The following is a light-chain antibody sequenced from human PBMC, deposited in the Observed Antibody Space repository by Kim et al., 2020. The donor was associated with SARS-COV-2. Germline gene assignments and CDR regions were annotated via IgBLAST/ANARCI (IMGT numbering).Light chain of an antibody. J-gene: IGKJ1*01. CDR3: QKCDSAPWT. CDR2: AAS. V-gene: IGKV1-27*01. Sequence: ASVGDRVTIPCRASQYISNYLAWFQLKPGKAPTLLIYAASALQPGVPSRFSGSGSGTDFTLTVTSLQPEDVATYYCQKCDSAPWTFGQGTKVDIK. CDR1: QYISNY.